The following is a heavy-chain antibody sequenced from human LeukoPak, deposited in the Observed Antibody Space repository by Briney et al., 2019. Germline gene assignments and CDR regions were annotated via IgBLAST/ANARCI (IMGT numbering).Heavy chain of an antibody. CDR1: GFTSSSYW. CDR2: INSAGRST. CDR3: AREAAGLDY. V-gene: IGHV3-74*03. Sequence: RGESLRLSCAASGFTSSSYWMHWVRQAPGKGLVWVSRINSAGRSTKYADSVKGRFTISRDNTKNTLYLQMNSLRAEDTAMYYCAREAAGLDYWGQGTLVTVSS. J-gene: IGHJ4*02. D-gene: IGHD2-15*01.